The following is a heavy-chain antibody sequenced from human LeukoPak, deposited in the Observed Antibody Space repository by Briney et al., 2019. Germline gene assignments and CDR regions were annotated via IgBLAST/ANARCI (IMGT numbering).Heavy chain of an antibody. CDR1: GFTFSTYS. CDR2: ISSSGTNI. D-gene: IGHD3/OR15-3a*01. V-gene: IGHV3-48*04. J-gene: IGHJ4*02. Sequence: PGGSLRLSCAASGFTFSTYSMNWVRQAPGKGLEWVSYISSSGTNIYYADSVKGRFTISRDNAKNSLYLQMNSLRAEDTAVYYCARRTGQLDYWGQGTLVTVSS. CDR3: ARRTGQLDY.